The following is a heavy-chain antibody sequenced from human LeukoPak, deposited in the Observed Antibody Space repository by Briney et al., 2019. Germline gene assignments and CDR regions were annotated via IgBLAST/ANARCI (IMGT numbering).Heavy chain of an antibody. CDR1: GFTFDDYA. CDR3: AKGSIYGDYLFDY. Sequence: GRSLRLSCAASGFTFDDYAMHWVRQAPGKGLEWVSGISWNSGSIGYADSVKGRFTISRDNAKNSLYLQMNSLGAEDTALYYCAKGSIYGDYLFDYWGQGTLVTVSS. D-gene: IGHD4-17*01. V-gene: IGHV3-9*01. J-gene: IGHJ4*02. CDR2: ISWNSGSI.